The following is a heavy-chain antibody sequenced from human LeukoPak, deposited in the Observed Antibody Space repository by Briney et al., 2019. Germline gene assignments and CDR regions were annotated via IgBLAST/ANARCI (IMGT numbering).Heavy chain of an antibody. D-gene: IGHD2-15*01. V-gene: IGHV4-34*01. CDR2: INHSGST. Sequence: SETLSLTCTVSGGSISSHYWSWIRQPPGKGLEWIGEINHSGSTNYNPSLKSRVTISVDTSKNQFSLKLSSVTAADTAVYYCARGAYCSGGSCYEYYYYYGMDVWGQGTTVTVSS. CDR3: ARGAYCSGGSCYEYYYYYGMDV. J-gene: IGHJ6*02. CDR1: GGSISSHY.